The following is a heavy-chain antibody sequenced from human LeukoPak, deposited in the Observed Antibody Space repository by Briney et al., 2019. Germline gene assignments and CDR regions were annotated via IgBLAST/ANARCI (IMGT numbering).Heavy chain of an antibody. J-gene: IGHJ4*02. V-gene: IGHV3-11*01. D-gene: IGHD6-13*01. CDR1: GFTFSDYY. CDR3: ASQIADSSSWYYFDY. Sequence: SGGSLRLSCAASGFTFSDYYMSWIRQAPGKGLEWVSYISSSGSTIYYADSVKGRFTISRDNAKNSLYLQMNSLRAEDTAVYYCASQIADSSSWYYFDYWGQGTLVTVSS. CDR2: ISSSGSTI.